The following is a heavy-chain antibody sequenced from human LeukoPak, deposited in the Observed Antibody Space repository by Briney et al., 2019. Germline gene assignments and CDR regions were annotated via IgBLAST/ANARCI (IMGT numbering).Heavy chain of an antibody. CDR3: ARQMNTVTADY. Sequence: SETLSLTCSVSGGSISSSSYHWGWIRQPPGKGLEWIGSIYYSGSTYYNPSLNSRVTISIDTSKNQFSLRLSSVTAADTAVYYCARQMNTVTADYWGQGTLVAVSS. D-gene: IGHD4-17*01. J-gene: IGHJ4*02. CDR2: IYYSGST. V-gene: IGHV4-39*01. CDR1: GGSISSSSYH.